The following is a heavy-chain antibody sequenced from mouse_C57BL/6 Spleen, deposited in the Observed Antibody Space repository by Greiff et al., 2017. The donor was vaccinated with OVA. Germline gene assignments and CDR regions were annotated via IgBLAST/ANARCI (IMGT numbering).Heavy chain of an antibody. V-gene: IGHV5-6*01. J-gene: IGHJ4*01. CDR2: ISSGGSYT. Sequence: EVQLVESGGDLVKPGGSLKLSCAASGFTFSSYGMSWVRQTPDKRLEWVATISSGGSYTYYPDSVKGRFTISRDNAKNTLYLQMSSLKSEDTAMYYCARHRGYGNYYAMDYWGQGTSVTVSS. CDR1: GFTFSSYG. D-gene: IGHD2-1*01. CDR3: ARHRGYGNYYAMDY.